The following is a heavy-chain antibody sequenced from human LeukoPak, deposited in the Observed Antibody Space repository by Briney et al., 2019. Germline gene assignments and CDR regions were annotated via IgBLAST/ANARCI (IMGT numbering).Heavy chain of an antibody. Sequence: ASLKVSCKASGFTFTSYYMHWVRQAPGKGLEWMGWINPNSGGTNYAQKLQGRVTMTRDTSISTAYMELSRLRSDDTAVYYCARLQTYYYLDYWGPGTLVTVSS. J-gene: IGHJ4*01. CDR2: INPNSGGT. CDR1: GFTFTSYY. D-gene: IGHD3-10*01. CDR3: ARLQTYYYLDY. V-gene: IGHV1-2*02.